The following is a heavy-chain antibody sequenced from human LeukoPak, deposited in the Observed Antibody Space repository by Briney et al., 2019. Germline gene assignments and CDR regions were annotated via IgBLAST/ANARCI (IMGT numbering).Heavy chain of an antibody. D-gene: IGHD2-15*01. J-gene: IGHJ3*02. CDR1: GFTFSTSW. CDR2: IKQDGSEK. Sequence: GGSPRLSCAASGFTFSTSWMSWVRQAPGKGLEWVANIKQDGSEKYYVDSVKGRFTISRDNAKNSLYLQLNSLRAEDTAVYYCAKVYCSGGSCYSDNDAFDIWGQGTMVTVSS. CDR3: AKVYCSGGSCYSDNDAFDI. V-gene: IGHV3-7*01.